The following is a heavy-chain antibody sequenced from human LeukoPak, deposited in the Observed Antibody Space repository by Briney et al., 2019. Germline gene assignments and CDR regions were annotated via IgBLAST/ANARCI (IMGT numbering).Heavy chain of an antibody. CDR2: IKQDGSEK. Sequence: PGGSLRLSCAASGFTFSSYWMSWVRQAPGKGLEWVANIKQDGSEKYYVDSVKGRFTISRDNAKNSLYLQMNSLRAEDTAVYHCARGIVGADDAFDIWGQGTMVTVSS. J-gene: IGHJ3*02. D-gene: IGHD1-26*01. CDR1: GFTFSSYW. V-gene: IGHV3-7*01. CDR3: ARGIVGADDAFDI.